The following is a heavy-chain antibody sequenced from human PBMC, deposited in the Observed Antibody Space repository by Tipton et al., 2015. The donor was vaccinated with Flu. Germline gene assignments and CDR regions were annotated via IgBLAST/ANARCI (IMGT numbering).Heavy chain of an antibody. CDR3: AGGLERLEYNGFAP. CDR2: ISAYNGNT. V-gene: IGHV1-18*01. Sequence: QLVQSGAEVKKPGASVKVSCKASGYTFTSYGISWVRQAPGQGLEWMGWISAYNGNTNYAQKLQGRVTMTTDTSTSTAYMELRSLRSADPAVYSWAGGLERLEYNGFAPGGQGTLVTVSS. CDR1: GYTFTSYG. J-gene: IGHJ5*02. D-gene: IGHD1-1*01.